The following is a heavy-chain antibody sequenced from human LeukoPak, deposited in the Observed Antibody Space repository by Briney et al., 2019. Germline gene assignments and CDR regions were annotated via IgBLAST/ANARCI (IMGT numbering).Heavy chain of an antibody. CDR1: SGSFSDYF. Sequence: SETLSLTCSVYSGSFSDYFWSWIRQPPGKGLEWIGEIDDGGNTNYNPSLMSRVIVSMEKSKKQFSLVMRSVTAADTAVYYSARFSRITPGDWGDAFDIWSQGTTVIVSS. D-gene: IGHD2-21*02. V-gene: IGHV4-34*01. CDR2: IDDGGNT. CDR3: ARFSRITPGDWGDAFDI. J-gene: IGHJ3*02.